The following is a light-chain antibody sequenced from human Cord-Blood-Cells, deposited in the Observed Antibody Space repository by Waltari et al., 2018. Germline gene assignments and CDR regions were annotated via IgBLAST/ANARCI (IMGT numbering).Light chain of an antibody. CDR2: EGS. V-gene: IGLV2-23*01. J-gene: IGLJ3*02. CDR1: SSDVGSYNL. CDR3: CPYAGSSTLV. Sequence: QSALTPPASVSGSPGQSITISCTGTSSDVGSYNLVSWYKQHPGKAPKLMIYEGSKEASGVSNRFSCSKSSNTASLTSSRLHAADEADYYCCPYAGSSTLVFGGGTKLTVL.